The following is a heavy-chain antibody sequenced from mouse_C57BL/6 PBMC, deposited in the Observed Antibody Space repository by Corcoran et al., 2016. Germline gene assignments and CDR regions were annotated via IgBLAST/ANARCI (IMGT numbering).Heavy chain of an antibody. CDR1: GYTFTDYY. J-gene: IGHJ1*03. Sequence: EVQLQQSGPVLVKPGASVKMSCKASGYTFTDYYMNWVKQSHGKSLEWIGVINPYNGGTSYNQKFKGKATLTVDKSSSTAYMELNSLTSEDSAVYYCARGGPTIVTTWYFDVWGTGTTVTVSS. CDR2: INPYNGGT. D-gene: IGHD2-5*01. CDR3: ARGGPTIVTTWYFDV. V-gene: IGHV1-19*01.